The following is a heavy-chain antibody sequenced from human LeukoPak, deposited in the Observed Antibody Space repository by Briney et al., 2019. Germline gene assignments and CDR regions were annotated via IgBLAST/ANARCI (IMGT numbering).Heavy chain of an antibody. D-gene: IGHD1-1*01. CDR1: GGSISSGGYY. Sequence: PSQTLSLTCTVSGGSISSGGYYWSWIRQHPGKGLEWIGYIYYSGSTYYNPSLKSRVTISVDTSKNQFSLKLSSVTAADTAVYYCVKGEKRGTHDGASWGQGTLVAVSS. CDR3: VKGEKRGTHDGAS. V-gene: IGHV4-31*03. J-gene: IGHJ5*02. CDR2: IYYSGST.